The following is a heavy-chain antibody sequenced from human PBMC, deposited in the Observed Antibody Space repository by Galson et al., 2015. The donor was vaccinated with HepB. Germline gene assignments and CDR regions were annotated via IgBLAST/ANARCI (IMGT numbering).Heavy chain of an antibody. CDR3: AKQAYTRDIHSPFDY. D-gene: IGHD2-15*01. CDR1: GFTFSSYG. J-gene: IGHJ4*02. Sequence: SLRLSCAASGFTFSSYGMHWVRQAPGKGLEWVAVIWYDGSNKYYADSVKGRFTISRDNSKNTLYLQMNSLRAEDTAVYYCAKQAYTRDIHSPFDYWGQGTLVTVSS. V-gene: IGHV3-33*06. CDR2: IWYDGSNK.